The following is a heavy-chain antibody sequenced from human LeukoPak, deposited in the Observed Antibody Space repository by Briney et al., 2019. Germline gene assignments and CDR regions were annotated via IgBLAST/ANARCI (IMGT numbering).Heavy chain of an antibody. D-gene: IGHD3-10*01. CDR3: ATEAYGSGSYYNPRFDY. V-gene: IGHV3-23*01. Sequence: GGSLRLSCAASRFTFSSYAMSWVRQAPGKGLEWVSAISGSGGSTYYADSVKGRFTISRDNSKNTLYLQMNSLRAEDTAVYYCATEAYGSGSYYNPRFDYWGQGTLVTVSS. CDR1: RFTFSSYA. CDR2: ISGSGGST. J-gene: IGHJ4*02.